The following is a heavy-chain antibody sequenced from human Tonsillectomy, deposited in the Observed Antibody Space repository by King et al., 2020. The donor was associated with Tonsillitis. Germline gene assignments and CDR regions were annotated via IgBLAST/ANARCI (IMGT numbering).Heavy chain of an antibody. V-gene: IGHV3-30*18. CDR3: AKDFSYGSGTLYIMGGFDY. Sequence: QLVQSGGGVVQPGRSLRLSCAASGFTFSTYGMHWVRQAPGKGLEWVAVISYDGSNKYYADSVKGRFTISRDNSKNTLYLQMNSLRAKDTAVYYCAKDFSYGSGTLYIMGGFDYWRQGTLVTVSS. CDR1: GFTFSTYG. J-gene: IGHJ4*02. D-gene: IGHD3-10*01. CDR2: ISYDGSNK.